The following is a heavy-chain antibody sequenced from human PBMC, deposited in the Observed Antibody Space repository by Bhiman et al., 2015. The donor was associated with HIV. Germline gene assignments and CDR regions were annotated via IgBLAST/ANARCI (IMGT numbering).Heavy chain of an antibody. CDR3: AKDNGYYHFDY. J-gene: IGHJ4*02. V-gene: IGHV3-23*01. CDR2: ISTSGGST. Sequence: EVQLLESGGGLVQPGGSLRLSCAASGFTFSSYAMHWVRQAPGKGLEWVSAISTSGGSTYYADSVKGRFTISRDNSKNTEYLQMNSLRAEDTAVYYCAKDNGYYHFDYWGQGTLVTVSS. D-gene: IGHD3-22*01. CDR1: GFTFSSYA.